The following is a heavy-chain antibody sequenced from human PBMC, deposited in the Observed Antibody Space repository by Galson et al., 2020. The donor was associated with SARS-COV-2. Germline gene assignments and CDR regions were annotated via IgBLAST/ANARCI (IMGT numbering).Heavy chain of an antibody. CDR3: ARDGAPLTYCTNGVCYRAPGAPKRPTYYFDY. CDR1: GGTFSSYA. D-gene: IGHD2-8*01. CDR2: IIPIFGTA. V-gene: IGHV1-69*13. J-gene: IGHJ4*02. Sequence: SVKVSCKASGGTFSSYAISWVRQAPGQGLEWMGGIIPIFGTANYAQKFQGRVTITADESTSTAYMELSSLRSEDTAVYYCARDGAPLTYCTNGVCYRAPGAPKRPTYYFDYWGQGTLVTVSS.